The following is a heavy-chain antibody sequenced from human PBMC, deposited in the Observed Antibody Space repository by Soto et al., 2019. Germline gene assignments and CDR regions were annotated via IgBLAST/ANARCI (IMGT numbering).Heavy chain of an antibody. CDR1: GFTFSSYS. CDR3: ARGKAARDAFDI. J-gene: IGHJ3*02. V-gene: IGHV3-21*01. D-gene: IGHD6-6*01. Sequence: GGSLRLSCAASGFTFSSYSMNWVRQAPGKGLEWVSSSSSSSSYIYYADSVKGRFIISRDNAKNSLYLQMNSLRAEDTAVYYCARGKAARDAFDIWGQGTMVTVSS. CDR2: SSSSSSYI.